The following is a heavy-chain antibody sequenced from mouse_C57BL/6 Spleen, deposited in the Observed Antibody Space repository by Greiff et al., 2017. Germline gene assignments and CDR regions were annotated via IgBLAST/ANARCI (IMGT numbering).Heavy chain of an antibody. CDR3: AGGFITTVVEFDY. CDR1: GYTFTDYN. Sequence: VQLKESGPELVKPGASVKMSCKASGYTFTDYNMHWVKQSHGKSLEWIGYINPNNGGTSYNQKFKGKATLTVNKSSSTAYMELRSLTSEDSAVYYCAGGFITTVVEFDYWGQGTTLTVSS. J-gene: IGHJ2*01. CDR2: INPNNGGT. D-gene: IGHD1-1*01. V-gene: IGHV1-22*01.